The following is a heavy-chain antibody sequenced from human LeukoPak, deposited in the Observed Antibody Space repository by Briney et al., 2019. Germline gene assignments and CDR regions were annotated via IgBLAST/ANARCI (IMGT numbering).Heavy chain of an antibody. Sequence: ASVKVSCKASGYTFTSYGISWVRQAPGQGLEWMGWISAYNGNTNYAQKLQGRVTMTTDTSTSTAYMELRSLRSDDTAVYYCARDWRHYDFWSGQGRFDPWGQGTLVTVSS. D-gene: IGHD3-3*01. CDR1: GYTFTSYG. CDR2: ISAYNGNT. V-gene: IGHV1-18*01. CDR3: ARDWRHYDFWSGQGRFDP. J-gene: IGHJ5*02.